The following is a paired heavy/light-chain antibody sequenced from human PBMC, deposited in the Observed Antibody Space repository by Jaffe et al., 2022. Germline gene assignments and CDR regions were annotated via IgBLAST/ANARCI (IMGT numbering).Light chain of an antibody. CDR1: KLGDKY. Sequence: SYEVTQPPSVSVSPGQTANITCSGDKLGDKYPCWYHQKPGQSPVLVIYQDNKRPSGIPERFSGSNSGNTATLIISGTQAMDEADYYCQAWDSTTVVFGGGTKLTVL. V-gene: IGLV3-1*01. CDR2: QDN. J-gene: IGLJ2*01. CDR3: QAWDSTTVV.
Heavy chain of an antibody. J-gene: IGHJ6*03. Sequence: EVQLLESGGGLVQPGGSLRLSCAASGFTFASYTMRWVRQPPGKGLEWVSSISGRGDTTAYADSVRGRFTISRDNSKNALYLHMNSLRAEDTAVYYCAKLLMGGYYMDVWGKGTTVTVSS. CDR1: GFTFASYT. CDR3: AKLLMGGYYMDV. V-gene: IGHV3-23*01. CDR2: ISGRGDTT. D-gene: IGHD3-16*01.